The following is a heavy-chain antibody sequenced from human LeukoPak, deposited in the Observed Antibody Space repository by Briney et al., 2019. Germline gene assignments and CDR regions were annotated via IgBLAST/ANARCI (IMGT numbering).Heavy chain of an antibody. D-gene: IGHD1/OR15-1a*01. V-gene: IGHV4-39*01. Sequence: SETLSLTCSVSGGSMKTPSHYWDWIRQSPGKGLEWIGSMFYSGNTYFNPSLRRRVTISGDTSTNQISLSLTSVTAADTAVYYCARRNTEVPDTLPLNAFDVWGQGAKVIVSS. CDR1: GGSMKTPSHY. CDR2: MFYSGNT. J-gene: IGHJ3*01. CDR3: ARRNTEVPDTLPLNAFDV.